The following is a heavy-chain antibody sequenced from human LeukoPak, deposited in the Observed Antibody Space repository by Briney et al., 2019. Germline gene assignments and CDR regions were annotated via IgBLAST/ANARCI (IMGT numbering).Heavy chain of an antibody. Sequence: GESLKISCQSSGYSFTRYWIGWVRQMPGKGLEWMGIIYPGDSDTRYSPSFQGQVTISADKSISTAYLQWSSLKASDTAMYFCARHVRGDISGDYYYYMDVWGRGTTVTVSS. V-gene: IGHV5-51*01. J-gene: IGHJ6*03. D-gene: IGHD3-22*01. CDR2: IYPGDSDT. CDR1: GYSFTRYW. CDR3: ARHVRGDISGDYYYYMDV.